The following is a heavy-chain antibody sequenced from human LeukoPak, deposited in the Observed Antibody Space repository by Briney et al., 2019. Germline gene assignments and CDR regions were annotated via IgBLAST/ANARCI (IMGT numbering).Heavy chain of an antibody. CDR3: ARERSFRSDFWSVTDALDM. V-gene: IGHV1-18*01. Sequence: ASVKVSCKASGVTFSSYAISWVREAPGHGLEWMGWTSAYNCNTKYAQNVQGRDMMTTDTSTSTAYMELRSLRPDDTAVYFCARERSFRSDFWSVTDALDMWGPGTMVIVSS. CDR2: TSAYNCNT. D-gene: IGHD3-3*01. J-gene: IGHJ3*02. CDR1: GVTFSSYA.